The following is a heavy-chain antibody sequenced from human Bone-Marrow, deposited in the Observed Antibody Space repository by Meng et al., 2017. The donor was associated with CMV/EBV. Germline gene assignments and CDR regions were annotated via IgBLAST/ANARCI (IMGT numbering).Heavy chain of an antibody. Sequence: GESLKISCAASGFIFSDSGIHWVRQASGKGLEWVSRIRGKGNDYATAYTASVKGRFTISRDNSKNTLYLQMNSLRAEDTAVYYCAIVGATDLLHAFDIWGQGTMVTVSS. D-gene: IGHD1-26*01. CDR1: GFIFSDSG. CDR2: IRGKGNDYAT. CDR3: AIVGATDLLHAFDI. J-gene: IGHJ3*02. V-gene: IGHV3-73*01.